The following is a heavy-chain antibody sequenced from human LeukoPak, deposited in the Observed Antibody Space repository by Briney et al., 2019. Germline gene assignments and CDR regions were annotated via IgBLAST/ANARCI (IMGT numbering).Heavy chain of an antibody. CDR1: GGSISSRSYY. J-gene: IGHJ4*02. V-gene: IGHV4-39*07. CDR3: ARLGVPAAITDY. CDR2: IYYSGST. D-gene: IGHD2-2*02. Sequence: SETLSLTCTVSGGSISSRSYYWGWIRQPPEKGLQWIGSIYYSGSTYYNPSLKSRVTISVDTSKNQFSLKLSSVTAADTAVYYCARLGVPAAITDYWGQGTLVTVSS.